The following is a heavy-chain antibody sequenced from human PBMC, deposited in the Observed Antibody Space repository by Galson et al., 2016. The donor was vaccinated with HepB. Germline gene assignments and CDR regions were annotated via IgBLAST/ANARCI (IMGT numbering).Heavy chain of an antibody. V-gene: IGHV4-4*02. Sequence: ETLSLTCAVSGGSINRDAWWTWVRQPPGKGLEWIGEIYHSGTTKYNPSLKSRVTISIDKSMNYFSLKLSSVTAADTAVYYCARVKDFWSGYLGENNYWGQGILVTVSS. CDR3: ARVKDFWSGYLGENNY. CDR2: IYHSGTT. J-gene: IGHJ4*02. CDR1: GGSINRDAW. D-gene: IGHD3-3*01.